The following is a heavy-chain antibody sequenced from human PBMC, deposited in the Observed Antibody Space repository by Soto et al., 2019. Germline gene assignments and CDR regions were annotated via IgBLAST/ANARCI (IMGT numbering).Heavy chain of an antibody. Sequence: PGGSLRLSCAASGFTFSSYEMNWVRQAPGKGLEWVSYISSSGSTIYYADSVKGRFTISRDNAKNSLYLQMNSLRAEDTAVYYCARAWRLLAFDIWGQGTMVTVS. D-gene: IGHD2-15*01. CDR2: ISSSGSTI. CDR3: ARAWRLLAFDI. J-gene: IGHJ3*02. V-gene: IGHV3-48*03. CDR1: GFTFSSYE.